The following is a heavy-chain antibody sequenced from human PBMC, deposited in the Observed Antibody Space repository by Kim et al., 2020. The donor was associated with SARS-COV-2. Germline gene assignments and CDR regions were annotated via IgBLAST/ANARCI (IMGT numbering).Heavy chain of an antibody. CDR3: ARERNYAMDV. CDR1: GGSMTSYY. CDR2: IYFSGSN. J-gene: IGHJ6*02. V-gene: IGHV4-59*01. Sequence: SETLSLTCTVSGGSMTSYYWSWIRQSPEKGLEWIGYIYFSGSNSYNPSLKSRVTISINTSKSQFSLQLNSVTAAATAVYYCARERNYAMDVWGQGTTVTVSS.